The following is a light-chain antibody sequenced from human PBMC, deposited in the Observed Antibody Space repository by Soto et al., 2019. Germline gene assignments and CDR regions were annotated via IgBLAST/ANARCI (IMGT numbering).Light chain of an antibody. CDR2: GAS. V-gene: IGKV3D-15*01. J-gene: IGKJ1*01. Sequence: ELVSTQSPAHLSVSPGARSTLSCRASQSVSSNLAWYKQKPGQAPRLLIYGASNRATGIPDRFSGSGSGTDFTITISRLETEDFATYYCKKYNSYSWTFGQGTKVDIK. CDR1: QSVSSN. CDR3: KKYNSYSWT.